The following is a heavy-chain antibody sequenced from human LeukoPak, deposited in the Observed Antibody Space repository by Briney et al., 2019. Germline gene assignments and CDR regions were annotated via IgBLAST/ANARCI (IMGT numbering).Heavy chain of an antibody. CDR2: ISYSGNA. Sequence: PSETPSLTCTVSGASIITTNYYWGWIRQPPGQGLEWIGSISYSGNAYYNPSLRSRLSISMDASKNQFSLKVRSVTAADTAVYYCARNLGQTWGTVTTDLWYFDHWGQGTLVPVSS. V-gene: IGHV4-39*01. J-gene: IGHJ4*02. D-gene: IGHD4-11*01. CDR1: GASIITTNYY. CDR3: ARNLGQTWGTVTTDLWYFDH.